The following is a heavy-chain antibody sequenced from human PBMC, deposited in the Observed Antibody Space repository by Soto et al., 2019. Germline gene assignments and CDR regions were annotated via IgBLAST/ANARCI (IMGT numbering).Heavy chain of an antibody. CDR1: GFTFNAAW. CDR3: TTVLAAPGTNY. V-gene: IGHV3-15*01. D-gene: IGHD6-13*01. CDR2: IKSKTDGGAT. J-gene: IGHJ4*02. Sequence: VLLVESGGNLVKPGGSLRLSCAASGFTFNAAWMSWVRQAPGKGLEWVGRIKSKTDGGATDFAAPVKGRFTISRDDSKGTVYLQMNRLIIEDTGVYYCTTVLAAPGTNYWGQGTLVTVSS.